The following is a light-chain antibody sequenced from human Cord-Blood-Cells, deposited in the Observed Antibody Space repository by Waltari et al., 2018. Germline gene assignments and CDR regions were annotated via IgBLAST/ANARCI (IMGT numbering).Light chain of an antibody. Sequence: DIVMTQSPDSLAVSLGERATINCKSSQSVLYSSNNKNYLAWYQQKPGQPPKLLIYWASTPESGVPDRFSGSRSGTDFTLTISSLQAEDVAVYYCQQYYSTPLTFGGGTKVEIK. J-gene: IGKJ4*02. V-gene: IGKV4-1*01. CDR3: QQYYSTPLT. CDR1: QSVLYSSNNKNY. CDR2: WAS.